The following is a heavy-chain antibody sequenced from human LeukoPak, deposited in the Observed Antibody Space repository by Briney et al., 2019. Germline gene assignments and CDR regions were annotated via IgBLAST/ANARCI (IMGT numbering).Heavy chain of an antibody. CDR2: IKQDGSEK. D-gene: IGHD3-10*01. CDR1: GFTFSSYW. J-gene: IGHJ4*02. V-gene: IGHV3-7*01. Sequence: GGSLRLSCAASGFTFSSYWMSWVRQAPGKGLEWVANIKQDGSEKYYVDSVKGRFTISRDNAKNSLFLQMNSLRAEDTAVYYCARVLGVSGSYSYFDYWGQGTLVTVSS. CDR3: ARVLGVSGSYSYFDY.